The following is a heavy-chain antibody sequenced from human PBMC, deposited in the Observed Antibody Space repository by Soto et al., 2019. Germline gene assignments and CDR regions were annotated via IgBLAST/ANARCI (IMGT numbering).Heavy chain of an antibody. D-gene: IGHD3-10*01. CDR2: IKQDGSEK. V-gene: IGHV3-7*01. CDR3: ASGSGSYYFDY. Sequence: GGSLGLSCAASGFTFSSYGMRWVRQAPGKGLEWVANIKQDGSEKYYVDSVKGRFTISRDNAKNSLYLQMNSLRAEDTAVYYCASGSGSYYFDYWGQGTLVTVSS. J-gene: IGHJ4*02. CDR1: GFTFSSYG.